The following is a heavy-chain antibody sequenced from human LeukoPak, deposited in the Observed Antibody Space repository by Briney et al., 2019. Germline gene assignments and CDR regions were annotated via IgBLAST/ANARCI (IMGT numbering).Heavy chain of an antibody. CDR1: GYTLTELS. Sequence: ASVAVSCTVSGYTLTELSMHWVRQAPGKGLEWMGGFDPEDGETIYAQKFQGRVTMTEDTSTDTAYMELSSLRSEDTAVYYCATRAVTRGPWGYFDLWGRGTLVTVSS. D-gene: IGHD4-17*01. CDR2: FDPEDGET. V-gene: IGHV1-24*01. CDR3: ATRAVTRGPWGYFDL. J-gene: IGHJ2*01.